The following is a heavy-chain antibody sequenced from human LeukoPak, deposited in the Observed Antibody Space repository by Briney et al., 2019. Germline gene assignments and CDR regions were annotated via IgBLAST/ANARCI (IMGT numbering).Heavy chain of an antibody. CDR3: AREGYGDHVVDY. V-gene: IGHV3-20*04. Sequence: PGGSLRLSCAASGITFADYDMSWVRRAPGKGLEWVSGITWNGGSTGYADSVKGRFIISRDNAKNSLDLQMNTLRAEDTALYYCAREGYGDHVVDYWGQGTLVTVSS. J-gene: IGHJ4*02. CDR1: GITFADYD. CDR2: ITWNGGST. D-gene: IGHD4-17*01.